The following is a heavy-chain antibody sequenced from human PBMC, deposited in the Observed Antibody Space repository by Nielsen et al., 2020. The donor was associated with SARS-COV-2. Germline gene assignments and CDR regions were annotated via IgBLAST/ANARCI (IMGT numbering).Heavy chain of an antibody. V-gene: IGHV4-59*08. J-gene: IGHJ4*02. CDR3: ARHPSGPDYFDY. CDR1: GGSISSYY. Sequence: SETLSLTCTVSGGSISSYYWSWIRQPPGKGLEWIGYIFYSGSTNYNPPLKSRVTISVDTSKNQFSLKLSSVTAADTAVYYCARHPSGPDYFDYWGQGTLVTVSS. CDR2: IFYSGST.